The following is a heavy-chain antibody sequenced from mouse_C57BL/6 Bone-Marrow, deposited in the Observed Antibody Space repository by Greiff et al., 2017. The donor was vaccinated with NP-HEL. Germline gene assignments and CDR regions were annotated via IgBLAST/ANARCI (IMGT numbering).Heavy chain of an antibody. CDR1: GYTFTSYW. CDR3: ARGLPLGSFDV. V-gene: IGHV1-69*01. D-gene: IGHD2-2*01. Sequence: VQLQQPGAELMMPGASVKLSCKASGYTFTSYWMHWVKQRPGQGLEWIGEIDPSDSYTNYNQKFKGKSTLTVDKSSSTAYMQLSSLTSEDSAVYYCARGLPLGSFDVWGTGTTVTVSS. CDR2: IDPSDSYT. J-gene: IGHJ1*03.